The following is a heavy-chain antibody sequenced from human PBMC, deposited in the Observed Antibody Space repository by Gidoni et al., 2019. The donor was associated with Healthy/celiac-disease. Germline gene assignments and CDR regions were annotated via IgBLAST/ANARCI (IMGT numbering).Heavy chain of an antibody. J-gene: IGHJ4*02. CDR3: ARGLPKGVDY. CDR2: INHSGST. CDR1: GGSFSGYY. Sequence: QLQLQQRGAGLLKPSETLSLTCAVYGGSFSGYYWSWIRQPPGKGLEWIGEINHSGSTNYNPSLKSRVTISVDTSKNQCSLKLSSVTAEDTAVYYCARGLPKGVDYWGQGTLVTVSS. V-gene: IGHV4-34*01.